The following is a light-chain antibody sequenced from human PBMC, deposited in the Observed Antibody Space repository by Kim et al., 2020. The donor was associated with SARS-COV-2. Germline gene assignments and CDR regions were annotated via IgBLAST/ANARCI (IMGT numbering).Light chain of an antibody. J-gene: IGKJ1*01. CDR3: QQCVTSPRT. Sequence: SPGERATLSCRTSQSVSSSFLAWYQQKPGQAPRLLIYGASTRATGIPDRFSGSGSGTDFTLTISRLEPEDFAVYYCQQCVTSPRTFGQGTKVEIK. CDR2: GAS. CDR1: QSVSSSF. V-gene: IGKV3-20*01.